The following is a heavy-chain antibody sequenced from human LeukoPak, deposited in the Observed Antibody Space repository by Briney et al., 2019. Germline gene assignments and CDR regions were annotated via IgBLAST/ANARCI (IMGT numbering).Heavy chain of an antibody. J-gene: IGHJ5*02. CDR2: ISSGSSTI. V-gene: IGHV3-11*04. D-gene: IGHD3-10*01. Sequence: GGSLRLSCAASGFTFSDYYMSWIRQAPGKGLEWVSYISSGSSTIYYADSVKGRFTVSRDNGKKSLYLHMNSLRAEDTAVYYCARDYVSGSFGPWGQGTLVTVSS. CDR3: ARDYVSGSFGP. CDR1: GFTFSDYY.